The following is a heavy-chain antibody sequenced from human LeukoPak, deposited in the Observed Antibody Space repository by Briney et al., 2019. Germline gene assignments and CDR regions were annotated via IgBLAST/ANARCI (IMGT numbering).Heavy chain of an antibody. V-gene: IGHV3-21*01. Sequence: GGSLRLSCVASGFTFSSYSMNWVRQAPGKGLEWVSSISSGSSYIYYADSVKGRFTISRDNAKNSLYLQMNSLRTEDTAVYYCARDPDYYDSSGYFLFDYWGQGTLVTVSS. CDR2: ISSGSSYI. J-gene: IGHJ4*02. CDR3: ARDPDYYDSSGYFLFDY. CDR1: GFTFSSYS. D-gene: IGHD3-22*01.